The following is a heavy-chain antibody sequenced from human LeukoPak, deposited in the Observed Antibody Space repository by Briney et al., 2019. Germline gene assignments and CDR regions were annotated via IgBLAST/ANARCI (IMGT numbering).Heavy chain of an antibody. Sequence: QPGGSLRLSCAVSGFTLSSYWMSWVRRAPGKGLEWVANIKPDGSEKYYVDSVKGRFTVSRDNAENSLYLQMSSLRAEDTAVYYCANQRFWGQGTLVTVSS. J-gene: IGHJ4*02. V-gene: IGHV3-7*03. CDR1: GFTLSSYW. CDR2: IKPDGSEK. D-gene: IGHD4-17*01. CDR3: ANQRF.